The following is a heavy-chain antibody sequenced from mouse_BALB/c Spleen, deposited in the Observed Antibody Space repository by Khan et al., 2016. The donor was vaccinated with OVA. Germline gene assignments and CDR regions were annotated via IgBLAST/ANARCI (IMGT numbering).Heavy chain of an antibody. J-gene: IGHJ3*01. CDR1: GYSFTSYY. D-gene: IGHD2-2*01. V-gene: IGHV1-31*01. Sequence: VQLKQSGPELMKPGASVKISCKASGYSFTSYYIHWVMQRHGESLEWIGYIDPFSGGSTYNQKFKGKATLTVDKSSSSAYILLSNWTSEDSTVNYCTRHGYVAWFTYWGQGTLVTVSA. CDR3: TRHGYVAWFTY. CDR2: IDPFSGGS.